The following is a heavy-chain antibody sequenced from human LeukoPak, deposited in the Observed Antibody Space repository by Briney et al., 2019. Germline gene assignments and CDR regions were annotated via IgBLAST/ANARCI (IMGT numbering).Heavy chain of an antibody. CDR1: GFTFSNYA. V-gene: IGHV3-23*01. D-gene: IGHD5-12*01. CDR2: ISSSGGST. Sequence: QPGGSLRLSCAASGFTFSNYAMSWVRQAPGKGLEWVSAISSSGGSTYYADSVKGRFTISRDNSKNTLYLQMNSLRAEDTAVYYCAKDMEYLVATIQDYWGQGTLVTVSS. J-gene: IGHJ4*02. CDR3: AKDMEYLVATIQDY.